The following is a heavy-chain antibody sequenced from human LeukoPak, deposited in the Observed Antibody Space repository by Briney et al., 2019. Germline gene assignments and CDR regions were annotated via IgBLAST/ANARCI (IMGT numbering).Heavy chain of an antibody. CDR1: GGTFSSYA. V-gene: IGHV1-24*01. CDR3: ATEGLSGSYYLLDY. Sequence: ASVKVSCKASGGTFSSYAISWVRQAPGKGREWMGGFDPEDGETIYAQKFQGRVTMTEDTSTDTAYMELSSLRSEDTAVYYCATEGLSGSYYLLDYWGQGTLVTVSS. J-gene: IGHJ4*02. CDR2: FDPEDGET. D-gene: IGHD1-26*01.